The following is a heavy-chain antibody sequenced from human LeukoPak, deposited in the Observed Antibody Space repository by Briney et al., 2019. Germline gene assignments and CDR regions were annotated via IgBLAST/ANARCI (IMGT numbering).Heavy chain of an antibody. J-gene: IGHJ4*02. CDR3: LRGDRRDY. Sequence: GGSLRLSCDASGFSFNTYIMYWARHVQGKGLGWVSSLDSSGGYMFYADSVKGRFIISRDNAKDSLYLQMNSRRVEDTAVYYCLRGDRRDYWGQGTLVTVSS. CDR1: GFSFNTYI. V-gene: IGHV3-21*06. CDR2: LDSSGGYM.